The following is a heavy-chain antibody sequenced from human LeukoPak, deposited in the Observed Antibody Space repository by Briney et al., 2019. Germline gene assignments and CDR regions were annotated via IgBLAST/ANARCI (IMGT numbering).Heavy chain of an antibody. D-gene: IGHD3-3*01. CDR3: ARGFDFWSGFDTYGWFDP. CDR1: GGSISSYY. Sequence: SETLSLTCTVSGGSISSYYWSWIRQPPGKGLEWIGYIYYSGSTNYNPSLKSRVTISVDTSKNQFSLKLSSVTAADTAVYYCARGFDFWSGFDTYGWFDPWGQGTLVTVSS. V-gene: IGHV4-59*01. J-gene: IGHJ5*02. CDR2: IYYSGST.